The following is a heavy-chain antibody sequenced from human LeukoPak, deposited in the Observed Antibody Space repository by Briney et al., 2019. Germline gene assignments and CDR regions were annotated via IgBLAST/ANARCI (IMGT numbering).Heavy chain of an antibody. Sequence: GGSLRLSCAASGFTFSGYAMHWVRQAPGKGLEWVAVISYDGSNKYYADSVKGRFTISRDNSKNTLYLQMNSLRAEDTAVYYCAREQLAFYYYYGMDVWGQGTTVTVSS. CDR3: AREQLAFYYYYGMDV. CDR2: ISYDGSNK. D-gene: IGHD6-6*01. J-gene: IGHJ6*02. V-gene: IGHV3-30-3*01. CDR1: GFTFSGYA.